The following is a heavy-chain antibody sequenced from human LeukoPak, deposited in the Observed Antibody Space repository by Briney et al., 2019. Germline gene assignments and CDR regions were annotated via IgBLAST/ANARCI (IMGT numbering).Heavy chain of an antibody. V-gene: IGHV1-2*02. J-gene: IGHJ4*02. CDR1: GYTFTGYY. D-gene: IGHD6-19*01. Sequence: GASVKVSCKASGYTFTGYYMHWVRQAPGQGLEWMGWINPNSGGTNYAQKFQGRVTMTRDTSISTAYMELSRLRSDDTAVYYCARDRGEQWPYLDPRGYYFDYWGQGTLVTVSS. CDR3: ARDRGEQWPYLDPRGYYFDY. CDR2: INPNSGGT.